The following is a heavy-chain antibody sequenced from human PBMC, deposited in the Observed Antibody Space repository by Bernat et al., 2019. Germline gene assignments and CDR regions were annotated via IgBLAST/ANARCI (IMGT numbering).Heavy chain of an antibody. CDR1: GFSVSRYG. D-gene: IGHD1-26*01. Sequence: GGGGVGAGGCLGLSCGGSGFSVSRYGVRWGRQAPGKGLEWVAGISDDGSTKHYADSVNGRFTVSRDNSKTTLYLQVNSLRAEDTAVYYCAKEKGGNYMPLDYWGQGTLVTVSS. V-gene: IGHV3-30*18. J-gene: IGHJ4*02. CDR3: AKEKGGNYMPLDY. CDR2: ISDDGSTK.